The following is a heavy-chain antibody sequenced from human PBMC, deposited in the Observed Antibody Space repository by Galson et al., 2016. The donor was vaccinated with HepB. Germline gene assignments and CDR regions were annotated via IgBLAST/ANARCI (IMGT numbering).Heavy chain of an antibody. V-gene: IGHV1-2*06. CDR2: INPNRGGT. CDR1: GYTFTGYY. D-gene: IGHD6-19*01. J-gene: IGHJ2*01. Sequence: SVKVSCKASGYTFTGYYMHWVRQAPGRGLEWMGRINPNRGGTNYAQKFQGRVTMTRDTSISTAYMELSRLRSDDTAVYYCARENSGGYFDLWGRGTLVTVSS. CDR3: ARENSGGYFDL.